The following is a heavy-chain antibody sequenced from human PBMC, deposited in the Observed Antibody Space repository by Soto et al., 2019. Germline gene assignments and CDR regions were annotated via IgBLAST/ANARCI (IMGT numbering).Heavy chain of an antibody. J-gene: IGHJ5*02. D-gene: IGHD2-15*01. CDR2: IYYSGST. CDR1: GGSISSYY. Sequence: SSETLSLTCTVSGGSISSYYWSWIRQPPGKGLEWIGYIYYSGSTNYNPSLKSRVTISVDTSKNQFSLKLSSVTAADTAVYYCARGGEYCSGGSCYVSDWFDPWGQGTLVTVSS. CDR3: ARGGEYCSGGSCYVSDWFDP. V-gene: IGHV4-59*01.